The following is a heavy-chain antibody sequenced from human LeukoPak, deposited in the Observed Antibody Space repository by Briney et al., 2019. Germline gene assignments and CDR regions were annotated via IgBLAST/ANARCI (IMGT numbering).Heavy chain of an antibody. Sequence: SETLSLTCAVDGGSFSGYYWSWIRRPPGKVLEWNGEINHRGSTNYNPSLKSRVTISVDTSKNQFSLKLSSVTAADTAVYYCASTRRAVAGPKSIDYWGQGTLVTVSS. CDR1: GGSFSGYY. J-gene: IGHJ4*02. V-gene: IGHV4-34*01. CDR2: INHRGST. CDR3: ASTRRAVAGPKSIDY. D-gene: IGHD6-19*01.